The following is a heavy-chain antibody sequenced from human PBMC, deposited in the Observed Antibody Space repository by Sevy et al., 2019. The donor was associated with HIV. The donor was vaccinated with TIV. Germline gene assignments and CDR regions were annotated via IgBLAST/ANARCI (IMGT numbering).Heavy chain of an antibody. CDR1: GFTFSSYS. CDR3: ASSGSGYYTPHYMDV. D-gene: IGHD2-8*01. Sequence: GGSLRLSCAASGFTFSSYSMNWVRQAPGKGLEWVASMSTSSNYIYYADSVKGRFTISRDNAKNSLYLQMNSLRAEDTAVYYCASSGSGYYTPHYMDVWGKGTTVTVSS. CDR2: MSTSSNYI. V-gene: IGHV3-21*01. J-gene: IGHJ6*03.